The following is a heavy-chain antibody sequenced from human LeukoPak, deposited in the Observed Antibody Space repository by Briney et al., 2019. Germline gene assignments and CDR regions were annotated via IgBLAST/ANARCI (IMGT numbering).Heavy chain of an antibody. CDR2: MNYGGST. CDR1: SGSISSSTYY. Sequence: SETLSLTCTVSSGSISSSTYYWAWIRQPPGKGLEWIGSMNYGGSTYYNPSLKSRVTISVDTSKNQVSLKLSSVTAADTAVYYCAPLPAAMKGHGWFDPWGQGTLVTVSS. CDR3: APLPAAMKGHGWFDP. D-gene: IGHD2-2*01. J-gene: IGHJ5*02. V-gene: IGHV4-39*01.